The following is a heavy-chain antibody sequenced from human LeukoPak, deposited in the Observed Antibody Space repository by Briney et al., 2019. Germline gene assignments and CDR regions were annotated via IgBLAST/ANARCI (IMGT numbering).Heavy chain of an antibody. D-gene: IGHD2-2*02. J-gene: IGHJ4*02. CDR2: IYYSGST. Sequence: PSETLSLTCTVSGGSISSGDYYWSWIRQPPGKGLEWIGYIYYSGSTYYNPSLKSRVTISVDTSKNQFSLKLSSVTAADTAVYYCARGTVVPAAILVYWGQGTLVTVSS. V-gene: IGHV4-30-4*08. CDR1: GGSISSGDYY. CDR3: ARGTVVPAAILVY.